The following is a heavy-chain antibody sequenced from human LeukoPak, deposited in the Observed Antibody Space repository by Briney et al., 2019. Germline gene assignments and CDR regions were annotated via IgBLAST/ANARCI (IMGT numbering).Heavy chain of an antibody. J-gene: IGHJ4*02. CDR2: ISSDGSKT. CDR1: GFILSNYA. D-gene: IGHD4-17*01. V-gene: IGHV3-30*07. CDR3: ARSDYGDYFHY. Sequence: GGSLRLSCAASGFILSNYAMHWVRQAPGKGLEWVALISSDGSKTYHADSVKGRFTISRDNAKNSLYLQMNSLRAEDTAVYYCARSDYGDYFHYWGQGTLVTVSS.